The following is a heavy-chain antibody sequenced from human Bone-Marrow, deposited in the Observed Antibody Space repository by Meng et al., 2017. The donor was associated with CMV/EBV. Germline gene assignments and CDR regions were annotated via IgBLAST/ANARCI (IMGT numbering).Heavy chain of an antibody. J-gene: IGHJ5*02. V-gene: IGHV3-74*01. CDR2: INDNGSKT. D-gene: IGHD3-3*01. CDR1: GCSFSSYW. Sequence: ASGCSFSSYWMYGVRKVAGKGRVCVSRINDNGSKTSNADSVKGRFSISRDNARNTVYLQMNSLRAEDTAVYYCAREDWNDYLTWFDPWGQGTLVTVSS. CDR3: AREDWNDYLTWFDP.